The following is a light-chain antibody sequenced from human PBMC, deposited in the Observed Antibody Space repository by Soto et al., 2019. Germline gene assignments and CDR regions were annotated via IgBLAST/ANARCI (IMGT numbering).Light chain of an antibody. CDR1: SSDFGTYNL. J-gene: IGLJ3*02. V-gene: IGLV2-23*01. CDR3: CSHAGSTSWV. CDR2: EGT. Sequence: QSVLTQPASVSGSPGQSITISCTGKSSDFGTYNLVSWYQQYPGKAPKLIIYEGTKRPPGVSDRFSGSESGNTASLTISGLQTEDEADYYCCSHAGSTSWVFGGGTKVTV.